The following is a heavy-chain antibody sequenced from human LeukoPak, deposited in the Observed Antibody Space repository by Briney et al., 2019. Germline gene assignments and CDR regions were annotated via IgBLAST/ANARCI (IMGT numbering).Heavy chain of an antibody. CDR2: IYPGDSDT. Sequence: GESLKISCKGSGYSFTSYWIGWVRQMPGKGLEWMGIIYPGDSDTRYSPSFQGQVTISADESISTAYLKWSSLKASDTAMYYCARQDGSAIYYFDYWGQGTLVTVSS. D-gene: IGHD3-10*01. J-gene: IGHJ4*02. CDR1: GYSFTSYW. V-gene: IGHV5-51*01. CDR3: ARQDGSAIYYFDY.